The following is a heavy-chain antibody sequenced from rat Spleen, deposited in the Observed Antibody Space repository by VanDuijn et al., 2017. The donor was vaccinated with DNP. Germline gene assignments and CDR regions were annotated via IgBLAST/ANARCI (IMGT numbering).Heavy chain of an antibody. Sequence: EVQLVESGGGLVQPGRSLKLSCAASGFTFSNYDMAWVRQAPTKGLEWVASISPSGGSTYYRDSVKGRFTVSRDNAKSTLYLQMDSLRSEDTATYYCARWSRGYFDFWGPGTMVTVSS. J-gene: IGHJ1*01. V-gene: IGHV5-25*01. CDR3: ARWSRGYFDF. CDR2: ISPSGGST. CDR1: GFTFSNYD.